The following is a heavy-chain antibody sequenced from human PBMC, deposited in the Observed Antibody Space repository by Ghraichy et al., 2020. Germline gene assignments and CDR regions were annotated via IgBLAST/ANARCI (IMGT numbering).Heavy chain of an antibody. Sequence: SETLSLTCTVSGGSITPNFWSWIRQPPGKGLVWVGYIYYSGSTSYNPSLKSRVAISVDTSKNQFSLKLSSVTAADTAVYYCATHGPRVLISVWGQGTTVTVSS. CDR1: GGSITPNF. V-gene: IGHV4-59*08. D-gene: IGHD3-16*01. J-gene: IGHJ6*02. CDR2: IYYSGST. CDR3: ATHGPRVLISV.